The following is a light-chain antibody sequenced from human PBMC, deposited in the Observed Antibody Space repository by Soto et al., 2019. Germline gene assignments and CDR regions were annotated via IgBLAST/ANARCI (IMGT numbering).Light chain of an antibody. CDR2: GAS. CDR1: QGVRISY. V-gene: IGKV3-20*01. CDR3: QQYNNWPRT. Sequence: FVLTQSPGTLSLSPGGRATLSCRASQGVRISYLAWYQQKPGQAPRLLIYGASSRDTGIPDRFSGSGSGTDFTVSISRLEPEDFAGYFCQQYNNWPRTFGQRTKVDI. J-gene: IGKJ1*01.